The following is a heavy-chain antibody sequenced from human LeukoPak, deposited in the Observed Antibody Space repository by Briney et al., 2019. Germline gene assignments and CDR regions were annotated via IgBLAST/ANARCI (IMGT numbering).Heavy chain of an antibody. CDR2: INPNSGGT. CDR3: ARGIDYYGSGSYQDYYYGMDV. Sequence: ASVKVSCKASGYTFTGYYMHWVRQAPGQGLEWMGWINPNSGGTNYAQKFQGWVTMTRDTSISTAYMELSRLRSDDTAVYYCARGIDYYGSGSYQDYYYGMDVWGQGTTVTVSS. J-gene: IGHJ6*02. V-gene: IGHV1-2*04. D-gene: IGHD3-10*01. CDR1: GYTFTGYY.